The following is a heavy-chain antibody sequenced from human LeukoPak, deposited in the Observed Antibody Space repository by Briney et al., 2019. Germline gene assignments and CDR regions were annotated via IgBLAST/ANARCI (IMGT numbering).Heavy chain of an antibody. V-gene: IGHV3-21*01. D-gene: IGHD2/OR15-2a*01. CDR2: MSSTSKYK. CDR3: ARDLWTSRDYYGMDV. CDR1: GFTFSSDT. Sequence: GESLRLSCAASGFTFSSDTMSWVRQAPGKGLEWVSSMSSTSKYKYYADSVKGRFTISRDNAKNSLYLQMNSLRADDTAVYYCARDLWTSRDYYGMDVWGQGTTVTVSS. J-gene: IGHJ6*02.